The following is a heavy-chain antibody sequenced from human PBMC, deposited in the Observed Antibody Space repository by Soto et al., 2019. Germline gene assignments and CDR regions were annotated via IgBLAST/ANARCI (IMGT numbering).Heavy chain of an antibody. J-gene: IGHJ3*02. CDR3: ARAHSGGLRLGELSLYRDAFDI. CDR2: IYYRGST. Sequence: QVQLQESGPGLVKPSQTLSLTCTVSGGSISSGDYYWSWIRQPPGKGLEWLGYIYYRGSTYYNPSHKIRVTISVDTSKNQYSLKLSSVAAADTAVYYCARAHSGGLRLGELSLYRDAFDIWGQGTMVTVSS. CDR1: GGSISSGDYY. D-gene: IGHD3-16*02. V-gene: IGHV4-30-4*01.